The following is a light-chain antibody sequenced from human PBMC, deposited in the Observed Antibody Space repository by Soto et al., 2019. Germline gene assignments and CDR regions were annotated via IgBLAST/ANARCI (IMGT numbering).Light chain of an antibody. CDR1: SSY. CDR2: DAS. CDR3: QQYDSTLWT. Sequence: SSYFDWYQQKPGKAPRXXIYDASSSPSGVPARFSGSTSGTDFTLTIRSLETEDFAAYYCQQYDSTLWTFGQGTKVDIK. J-gene: IGKJ1*01. V-gene: IGKV3D-20*01.